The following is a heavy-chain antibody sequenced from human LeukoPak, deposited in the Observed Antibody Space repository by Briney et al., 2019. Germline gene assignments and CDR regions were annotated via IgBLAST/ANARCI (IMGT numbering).Heavy chain of an antibody. J-gene: IGHJ4*02. D-gene: IGHD5-18*01. Sequence: GGSLRLSCAASGFTFSSYEMNWGRQAPGKGVEWVTYISSSGSTIYYADYVKGRFTVSRDNAKNSLYLQMNDLRAEDTPLYYCGRDRVGGRGYSLDYLGQGTLVTVSS. V-gene: IGHV3-48*03. CDR3: GRDRVGGRGYSLDY. CDR2: ISSSGSTI. CDR1: GFTFSSYE.